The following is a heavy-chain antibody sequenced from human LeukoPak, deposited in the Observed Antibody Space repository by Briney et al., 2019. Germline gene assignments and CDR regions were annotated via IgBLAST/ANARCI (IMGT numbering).Heavy chain of an antibody. CDR3: ARSPTAVAGDALFDY. Sequence: SETLSLTCTVSGGSISSYYWNWIRQPPGKGLEWIGYIYYSGSTNYNPSLKSRVTISVDTSKNQFSLKLSSVTAADTAVYYCARSPTAVAGDALFDYWGQGTLVTVSS. CDR2: IYYSGST. J-gene: IGHJ4*02. CDR1: GGSISSYY. V-gene: IGHV4-59*08. D-gene: IGHD6-19*01.